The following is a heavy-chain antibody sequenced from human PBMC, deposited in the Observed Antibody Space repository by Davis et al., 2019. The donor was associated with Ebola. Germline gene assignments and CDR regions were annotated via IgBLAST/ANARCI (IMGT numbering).Heavy chain of an antibody. CDR3: AREMAPDLSFVVVTAAISPPFDY. CDR1: GGSISSSSYY. CDR2: IYYSGST. Sequence: SETLSLTCTVSGGSISSSSYYWSWIRQPPGKGLEWIGYIYYSGSTNYNPTLKSRVTISVDTSKNQFSLKLSAVTAADTAVYYCAREMAPDLSFVVVTAAISPPFDYWGQGTLVTVSS. D-gene: IGHD2-2*02. J-gene: IGHJ4*02. V-gene: IGHV4-61*01.